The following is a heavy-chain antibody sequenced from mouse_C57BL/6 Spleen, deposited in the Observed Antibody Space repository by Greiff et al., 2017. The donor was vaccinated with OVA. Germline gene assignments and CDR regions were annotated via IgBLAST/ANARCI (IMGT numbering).Heavy chain of an antibody. CDR2: IDPSDSET. Sequence: QVQLQQSGAELVRPGSSVKLSCKASGYTFTSYWMHWVKQRPIQGLEWIGNIDPSDSETHYNQKFKDKATLTVDKSSSTAYMQLSSLTSEDSAVYYCARDGYDVGYAMDYWGQGTSVTVSS. J-gene: IGHJ4*01. D-gene: IGHD2-2*01. V-gene: IGHV1-52*01. CDR1: GYTFTSYW. CDR3: ARDGYDVGYAMDY.